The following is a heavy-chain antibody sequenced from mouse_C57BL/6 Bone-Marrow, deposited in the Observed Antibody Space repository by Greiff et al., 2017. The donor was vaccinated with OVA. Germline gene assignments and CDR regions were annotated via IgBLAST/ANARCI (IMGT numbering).Heavy chain of an antibody. Sequence: EVMLVESEGGLVQPGSSMKLSCTASGFTFSDYYMAWVRQVPEKGLEWVANINYDGSSTYYLDSLKSRFIISRDNAKNILYLQMSSLKSEDTATYYCAREDYYGSSYVFFDYWGQGTTLTVSS. V-gene: IGHV5-16*01. CDR2: INYDGSST. CDR3: AREDYYGSSYVFFDY. D-gene: IGHD1-1*01. CDR1: GFTFSDYY. J-gene: IGHJ2*01.